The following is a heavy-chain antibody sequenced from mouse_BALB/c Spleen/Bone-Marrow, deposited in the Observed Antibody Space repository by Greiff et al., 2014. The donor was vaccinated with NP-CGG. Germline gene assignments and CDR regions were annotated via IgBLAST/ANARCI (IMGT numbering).Heavy chain of an antibody. J-gene: IGHJ2*01. D-gene: IGHD1-1*01. CDR1: GFNIKDTY. CDR2: IDPANVNT. Sequence: VQLQQSGAELVKPGASVKLSCTASGFNIKDTYMHWVKQRPEQGLEWIGRIDPANVNTKYDPKFQGKATITADTSFNTAYLQLVFLPSEVTAVYYCASYVYGYYFDYWGQGTTLTVSS. CDR3: ASYVYGYYFDY. V-gene: IGHV14-3*02.